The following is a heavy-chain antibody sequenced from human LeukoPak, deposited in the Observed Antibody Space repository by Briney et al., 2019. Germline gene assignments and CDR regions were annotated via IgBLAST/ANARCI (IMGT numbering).Heavy chain of an antibody. V-gene: IGHV3-7*01. Sequence: GGSLRLSCAASGFTISSYWMSWVRQAPVKVLDWVSNIKQDGSERYYVDSVKGRFTISRDNAKNSLYLQRNSLRAEDTAMYYCARKVGDSSGYYYADNWFDTWGQGTLVTVSS. D-gene: IGHD3-22*01. J-gene: IGHJ5*02. CDR1: GFTISSYW. CDR3: ARKVGDSSGYYYADNWFDT. CDR2: IKQDGSER.